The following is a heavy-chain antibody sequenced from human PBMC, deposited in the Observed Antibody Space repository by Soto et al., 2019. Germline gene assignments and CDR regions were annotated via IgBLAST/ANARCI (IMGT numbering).Heavy chain of an antibody. CDR1: GGTFSSYA. J-gene: IGHJ3*02. Sequence: QVQLVQSVAEVKKPGSSVKVSCKASGGTFSSYAISWVRQAPGQGLEWMGGIIPIFGTANYAQKFQGRVTITADKSTSTAYMELSSLRSEDTAVYYCAREGVYGGNSGYDAFDIWGQGTMVTVSS. CDR2: IIPIFGTA. V-gene: IGHV1-69*06. D-gene: IGHD2-21*02. CDR3: AREGVYGGNSGYDAFDI.